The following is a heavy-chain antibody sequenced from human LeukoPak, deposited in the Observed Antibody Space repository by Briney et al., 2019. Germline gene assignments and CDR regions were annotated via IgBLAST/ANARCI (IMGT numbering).Heavy chain of an antibody. CDR2: IYYSGST. CDR3: ARQSYYYDSSGYIFDY. V-gene: IGHV4-34*01. J-gene: IGHJ4*02. D-gene: IGHD3-22*01. Sequence: SETLSLTCAVYGVSFSGYYWSWIRQPPGKGLEWIGSIYYSGSTYYNPSLKSRVTISVDTSKNQFSLKLSSVTAADTAVYYCARQSYYYDSSGYIFDYWGQGTLVTVSS. CDR1: GVSFSGYY.